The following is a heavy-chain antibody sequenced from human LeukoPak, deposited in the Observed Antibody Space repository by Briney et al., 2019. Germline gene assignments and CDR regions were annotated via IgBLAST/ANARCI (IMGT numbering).Heavy chain of an antibody. D-gene: IGHD2-2*01. CDR1: GYTFTSYD. Sequence: ASVKVSCKASGYTFTSYDINWVRQATGQGLEWMGGIIPIFGTANYAQKFQGRVTITTDESTSTAYMELSSLRSEDTAVYYCARARDFIVVVPAAILRHDAFDIWGQGTMVTVSS. J-gene: IGHJ3*02. V-gene: IGHV1-69*05. CDR2: IIPIFGTA. CDR3: ARARDFIVVVPAAILRHDAFDI.